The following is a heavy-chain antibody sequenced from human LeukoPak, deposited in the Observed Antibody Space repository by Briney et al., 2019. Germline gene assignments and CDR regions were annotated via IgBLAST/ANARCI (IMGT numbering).Heavy chain of an antibody. CDR3: ARGYAGYFDY. CDR2: INHSGST. V-gene: IGHV4-34*01. CDR1: GGSFSGYY. Sequence: PSETLSLTCAVYGGSFSGYYWSWIRQPPGKGLEWIGEINHSGSTNYNPSLKSRVTISVDTSKNQFSLKLSSVTVADTAVYYCARGYAGYFDYWGQGTLVTVSS. J-gene: IGHJ4*02.